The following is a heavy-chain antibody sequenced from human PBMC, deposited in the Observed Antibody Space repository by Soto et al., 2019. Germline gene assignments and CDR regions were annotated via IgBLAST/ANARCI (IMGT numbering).Heavy chain of an antibody. D-gene: IGHD3-22*01. CDR3: AFTYFFDGSGYDDPFDV. Sequence: GXSVKVSCKASGYTFTSYYIYWVRQAPGQGLECMGWINPNSGGTDYAQKFQGRVTMTRDTSISTAYMELSRLGSDDTAVYYCAFTYFFDGSGYDDPFDVWGQGTMVTVSS. V-gene: IGHV1-2*02. CDR2: INPNSGGT. CDR1: GYTFTSYY. J-gene: IGHJ3*01.